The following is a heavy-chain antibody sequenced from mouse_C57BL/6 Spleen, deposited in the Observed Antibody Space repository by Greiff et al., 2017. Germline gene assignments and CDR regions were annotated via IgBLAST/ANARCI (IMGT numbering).Heavy chain of an antibody. CDR3: ATPDYGGSYRYCDV. CDR2: ISSGGSYT. CDR1: GFTFSSYG. V-gene: IGHV5-6*01. J-gene: IGHJ1*03. Sequence: EVKVIESGGDLVKPGGSLKLSCAASGFTFSSYGMSWVRQTPDQRLEWVATISSGGSYTYYPDSVKGRFTISRDNAKNTLYLQMSSLKSEDTAMYYCATPDYGGSYRYCDVWGTGTTVTVSS. D-gene: IGHD1-1*01.